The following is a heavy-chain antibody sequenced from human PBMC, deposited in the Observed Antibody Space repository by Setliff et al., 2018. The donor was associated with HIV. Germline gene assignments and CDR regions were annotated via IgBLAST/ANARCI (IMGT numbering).Heavy chain of an antibody. CDR3: ARAAGYSSSWHRYAFEI. J-gene: IGHJ3*02. Sequence: ASVKVSCKASGYTFTGYYLHWVRQAPGQGLEWMGWIDPNSGDTNYEQKFQGRVSMTRDTPISTVYMELSSLRSDDTAVYYCARAAGYSSSWHRYAFEIWGQGTMVTVSS. D-gene: IGHD6-13*01. V-gene: IGHV1-2*02. CDR1: GYTFTGYY. CDR2: IDPNSGDT.